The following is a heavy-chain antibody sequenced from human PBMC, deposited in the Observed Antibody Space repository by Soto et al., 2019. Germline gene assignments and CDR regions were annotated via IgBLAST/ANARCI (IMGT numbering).Heavy chain of an antibody. J-gene: IGHJ6*02. CDR3: ARVVGSGSWYGRPYGMDV. Sequence: SETLSPTCTVSGGSVSSGSYYWSWIRQPPGKGLEWIGYIYYSGSTNYNPSLKSRVTISVDTSKNQFSLKLSSVTAADTAVYYCARVVGSGSWYGRPYGMDVWGQGTTVTVSS. V-gene: IGHV4-61*01. CDR1: GGSVSSGSYY. D-gene: IGHD6-13*01. CDR2: IYYSGST.